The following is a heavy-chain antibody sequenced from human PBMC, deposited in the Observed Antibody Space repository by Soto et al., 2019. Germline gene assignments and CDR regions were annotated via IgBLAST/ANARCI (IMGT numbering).Heavy chain of an antibody. Sequence: SETLSLTCAVSGGPINSGGYSWSWIRQPPGKGLEWIGYIYHSGSTYKNPSLKSRVTISVDTSKNQFSLKLTSVTAADTAVYYCARGGYLNGMDVWGQGTTGTVSS. J-gene: IGHJ6*02. CDR2: IYHSGST. D-gene: IGHD6-13*01. V-gene: IGHV4-30-2*01. CDR1: GGPINSGGYS. CDR3: ARGGYLNGMDV.